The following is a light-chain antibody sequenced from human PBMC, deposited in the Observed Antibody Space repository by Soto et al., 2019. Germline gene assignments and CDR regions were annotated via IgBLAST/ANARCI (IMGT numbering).Light chain of an antibody. CDR2: EAS. V-gene: IGKV2D-29*01. CDR3: MQTIQPAVT. J-gene: IGKJ2*01. Sequence: EIVMTQNPLSLSVTPGQPASISCKSSQTLRHRDGKTYLYWYLHRTGQPPQLLLHEASNRFSGVPDRFSGSVSETDFTLKLIRVEAEDVGVYYCMQTIQPAVTFGQGTKLEIK. CDR1: QTLRHRDGKTY.